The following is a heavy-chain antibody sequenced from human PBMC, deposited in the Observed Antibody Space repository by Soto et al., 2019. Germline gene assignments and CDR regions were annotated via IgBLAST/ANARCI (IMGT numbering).Heavy chain of an antibody. CDR2: ISSSSSTI. V-gene: IGHV3-48*01. Sequence: PGGSLRLSCAASGFTFSSYSMNWVRQAPGKGLEWVSYISSSSSTIYYADSVKGRFTISRDNAKNSLYLQMNSLRAEDTAVYYCATLDEGDYLEIERPIFTPDYWGQGTLVTVSS. CDR3: ATLDEGDYLEIERPIFTPDY. CDR1: GFTFSSYS. D-gene: IGHD4-17*01. J-gene: IGHJ4*02.